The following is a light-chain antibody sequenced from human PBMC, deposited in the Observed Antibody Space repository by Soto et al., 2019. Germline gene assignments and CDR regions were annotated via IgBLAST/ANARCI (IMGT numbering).Light chain of an antibody. CDR3: QQYGRSSLMFT. Sequence: EMVLTQSPGTLSLSPGERATLSCRASQSVTSDFLAWYQQKPGQAPRLLIYGASTRAAGVPDRFSGSGSGTDFTLTITRLEPEAFAVYYCQQYGRSSLMFTFGQGTKLGV. CDR2: GAS. V-gene: IGKV3-20*01. J-gene: IGKJ2*01. CDR1: QSVTSDF.